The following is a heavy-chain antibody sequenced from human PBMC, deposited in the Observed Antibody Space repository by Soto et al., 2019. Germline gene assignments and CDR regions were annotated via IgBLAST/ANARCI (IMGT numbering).Heavy chain of an antibody. D-gene: IGHD2-8*02. V-gene: IGHV3-23*01. CDR1: GFTFSSYA. J-gene: IGHJ6*02. CDR3: GKAPVLSYCYYGMEV. CDR2: LSGSGGST. Sequence: GGSLRRSCAASGFTFSSYAMSWVRQAPGKGLEWVSALSGSGGSTYYADSVRGRFTISRDNSKNTLYLQMTSLRAEDTAVYYCGKAPVLSYCYYGMEVWGQGTTVAVSS.